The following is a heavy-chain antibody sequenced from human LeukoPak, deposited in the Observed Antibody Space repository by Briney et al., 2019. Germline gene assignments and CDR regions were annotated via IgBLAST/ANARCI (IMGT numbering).Heavy chain of an antibody. CDR2: ISTTSSYI. V-gene: IGHV3-21*01. J-gene: IGHJ5*01. CDR3: ARDPYSSSFFDC. CDR1: GFTFSTYS. D-gene: IGHD6-6*01. Sequence: PGGSLRLSCAASGFTFSTYSINWVRQAPGKGLEWVSSISTTSSYIYYADSVKGRFTISRDNARKSLYLQMSSLRAEDTALYYCARDPYSSSFFDCWGQGTLVTVSS.